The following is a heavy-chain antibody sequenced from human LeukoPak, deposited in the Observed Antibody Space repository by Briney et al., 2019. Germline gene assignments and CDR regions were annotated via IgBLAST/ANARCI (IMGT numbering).Heavy chain of an antibody. CDR1: GFTFSSYG. Sequence: GRSLRLSCAASGFTFSSYGMHWARQAPGKGLEWVAVISYDGSNKYYADSVKGRFTISRDNSKNTLYLQMNSLRAEDTAVYYCAKTLLGYSYGLDAFDIWGQGTMVTVSS. J-gene: IGHJ3*02. V-gene: IGHV3-30*18. CDR2: ISYDGSNK. D-gene: IGHD5-18*01. CDR3: AKTLLGYSYGLDAFDI.